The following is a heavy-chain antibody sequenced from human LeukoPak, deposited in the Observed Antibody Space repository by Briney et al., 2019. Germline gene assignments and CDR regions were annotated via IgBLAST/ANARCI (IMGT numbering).Heavy chain of an antibody. CDR1: GFTFSNSW. D-gene: IGHD3-9*01. J-gene: IGHJ6*03. CDR2: IKQDGSEQ. Sequence: GGSLRLSCAASGFTFSNSWMSWVRQAPGKGLEWVANIKQDGSEQYYVDSVKGRFTISRDNAKNSLFLQMNSLRAEDTAVYYCARDGTVYDILTGYYTDYYYYYMDVWGKGTTVTVSS. CDR3: ARDGTVYDILTGYYTDYYYYYMDV. V-gene: IGHV3-7*01.